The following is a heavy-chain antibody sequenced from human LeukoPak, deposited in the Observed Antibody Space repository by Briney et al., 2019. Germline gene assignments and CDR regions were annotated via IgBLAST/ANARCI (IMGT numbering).Heavy chain of an antibody. Sequence: PSETLSLTCAVYGASFSGYYWSWIRQPPGKGLEWIGEINHSGSTNYNPSLKSRVTISVDTSKNQFSLKLSSVTAADTAVYYCARSLVVGATYPYHWGQGTLVTVSS. CDR2: INHSGST. V-gene: IGHV4-34*01. D-gene: IGHD1-26*01. CDR3: ARSLVVGATYPYH. J-gene: IGHJ5*02. CDR1: GASFSGYY.